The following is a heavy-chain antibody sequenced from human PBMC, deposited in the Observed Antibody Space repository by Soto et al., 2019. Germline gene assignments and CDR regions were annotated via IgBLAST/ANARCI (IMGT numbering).Heavy chain of an antibody. D-gene: IGHD3-22*01. CDR3: ARASGDSSGYSFHL. CDR1: GDSISSADYF. V-gene: IGHV4-30-4*01. Sequence: PSETLSLTCTVSGDSISSADYFWSWILQPPGKGLEWIGYISSSGRTYYNPSLESRLVISLETSKNRFFLKLNSVTAADTAVFYCARASGDSSGYSFHLWGQGTQVTVSS. J-gene: IGHJ4*02. CDR2: ISSSGRT.